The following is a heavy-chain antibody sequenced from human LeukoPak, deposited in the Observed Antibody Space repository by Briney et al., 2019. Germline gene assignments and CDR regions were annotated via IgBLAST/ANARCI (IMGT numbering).Heavy chain of an antibody. CDR2: IYHSGST. CDR1: GYSISSGYY. D-gene: IGHD3-10*01. CDR3: ARHIPSMVRGGDAFDI. V-gene: IGHV4-38-2*02. J-gene: IGHJ3*02. Sequence: SETLSLTCTVSGYSISSGYYWGWIRQPPGKGLEWIGSIYHSGSTYYNPSLKSRVTISVDTSKNQFSLKLSSVTAADTAVYYCARHIPSMVRGGDAFDIWGQGTMVTVSS.